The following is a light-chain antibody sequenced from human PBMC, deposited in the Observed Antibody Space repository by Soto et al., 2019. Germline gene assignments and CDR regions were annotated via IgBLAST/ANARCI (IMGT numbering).Light chain of an antibody. CDR2: SAS. Sequence: DIQVTQSPPSLSAAVGDRVTISCRASQIIVTYLNWYQHKPGKAPKLLVYSASTLQSGVPSRFRGSGSGTDFPLTRSSLQPYDFATYYCQQSYSTPITFGQGTRLEIK. J-gene: IGKJ5*01. CDR3: QQSYSTPIT. CDR1: QIIVTY. V-gene: IGKV1-39*01.